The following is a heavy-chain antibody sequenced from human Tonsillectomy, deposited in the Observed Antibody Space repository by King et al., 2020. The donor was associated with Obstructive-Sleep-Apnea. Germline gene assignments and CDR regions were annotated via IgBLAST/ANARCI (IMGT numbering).Heavy chain of an antibody. Sequence: VQLVESGGGLVQPGGSLRLSCAASGFTFSSYAISWVRQAPGKGLEWVSAVSGSVGSTYYADSVKGRFTISRDNSKNTLYLQMNSLRAEDTAVYYCAKGFPMVRGVIITPNWFDPWGQGTLVTVSS. CDR3: AKGFPMVRGVIITPNWFDP. D-gene: IGHD3-10*01. J-gene: IGHJ5*02. V-gene: IGHV3-23*04. CDR2: VSGSVGST. CDR1: GFTFSSYA.